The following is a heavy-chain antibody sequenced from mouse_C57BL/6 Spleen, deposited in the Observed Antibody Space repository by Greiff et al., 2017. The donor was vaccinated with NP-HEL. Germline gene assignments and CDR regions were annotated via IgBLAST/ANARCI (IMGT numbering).Heavy chain of an antibody. J-gene: IGHJ3*01. CDR3: TTFGNYLAWFAY. D-gene: IGHD2-1*01. Sequence: VQLQQSGAELVRPGASVKLSCTASGFNITDYYMHWVKQRPEQGLEWIGRIDPEDGDTEYAPKFQGKATMTADTSSNTAYLQLSSLTSEDTAVYYCTTFGNYLAWFAYWGQGTLVTVSA. CDR1: GFNITDYY. CDR2: IDPEDGDT. V-gene: IGHV14-1*01.